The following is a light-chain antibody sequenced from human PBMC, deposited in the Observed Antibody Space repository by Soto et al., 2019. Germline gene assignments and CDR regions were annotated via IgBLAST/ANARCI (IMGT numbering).Light chain of an antibody. Sequence: EIVLTESACALSLPPRERATLPCSASQSVSSSKLAWYPQTRGRAPRLLIHGASSRATGVSDRVSGSGSGTDFTLTISRLEPEDCAGYYCQQSGSSPITFGEGTRLEI. V-gene: IGKV3-20*01. CDR2: GAS. CDR1: QSVSSSK. J-gene: IGKJ5*01. CDR3: QQSGSSPIT.